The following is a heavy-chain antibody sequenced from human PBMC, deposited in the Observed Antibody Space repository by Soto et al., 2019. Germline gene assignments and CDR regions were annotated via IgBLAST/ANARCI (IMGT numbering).Heavy chain of an antibody. J-gene: IGHJ6*03. V-gene: IGHV3-11*01. D-gene: IGHD3-16*01. CDR2: ISSSGSTI. Sequence: QVQLVESGGGLVKPGGSLRLSCAASGFTFSDYYMSWIRQAPGKGLEWVSYISSSGSTIYYADSVKGRFTISRDNAKNSLHLQKNALRAEDTAVYYCTRSLMITFGGVFVYYYCYMDLWGKGTTVTVSS. CDR1: GFTFSDYY. CDR3: TRSLMITFGGVFVYYYCYMDL.